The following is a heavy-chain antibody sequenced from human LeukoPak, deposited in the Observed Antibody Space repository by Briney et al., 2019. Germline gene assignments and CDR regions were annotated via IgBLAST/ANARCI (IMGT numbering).Heavy chain of an antibody. Sequence: PGGSLRLSCVASGFTFSGYWMTWVRQPPGKGLEWVAIIKQDGSEKYYVNSVKGRFTISRDNAKNSLYLQLNILRAEGTAVYYCARDLEIWGQGTMVTVSS. CDR3: ARDLEI. V-gene: IGHV3-7*01. J-gene: IGHJ3*02. CDR1: GFTFSGYW. CDR2: IKQDGSEK.